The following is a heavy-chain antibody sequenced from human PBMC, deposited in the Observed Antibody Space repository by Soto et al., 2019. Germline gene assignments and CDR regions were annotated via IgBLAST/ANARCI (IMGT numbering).Heavy chain of an antibody. V-gene: IGHV1-46*01. CDR1: GYTFTSYY. Sequence: ASVKVSCKASGYTFTSYYMHWVRQAPGQGLEWMGIINPSGGSTSYAQKFQGRVTMTRDTSTSTVYMELNSLRAEDTAVYYCAKDEVGAVYYYYYGMDVWGQGTTVTVSS. D-gene: IGHD1-26*01. J-gene: IGHJ6*02. CDR3: AKDEVGAVYYYYYGMDV. CDR2: INPSGGST.